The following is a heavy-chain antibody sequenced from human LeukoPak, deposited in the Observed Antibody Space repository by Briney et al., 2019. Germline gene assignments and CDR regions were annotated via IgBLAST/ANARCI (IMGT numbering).Heavy chain of an antibody. V-gene: IGHV5-51*01. CDR1: GYSFTSYW. J-gene: IGHJ4*02. CDR2: IYPGDSDT. Sequence: GESLKISCKGSGYSFTSYWIGWVRQMPGKGLEWMGIIYPGDSDTRYSPSFQGQVTISADKSISTAYLQWSSLKASDTAMYYCARRNKDYYGTPGFDYWGQGTLVTVSS. D-gene: IGHD3-10*01. CDR3: ARRNKDYYGTPGFDY.